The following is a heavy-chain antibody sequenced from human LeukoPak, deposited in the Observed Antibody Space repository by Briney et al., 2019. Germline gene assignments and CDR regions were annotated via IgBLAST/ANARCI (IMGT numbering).Heavy chain of an antibody. V-gene: IGHV3-49*05. CDR2: IRSKTYGGTT. D-gene: IGHD3-22*01. CDR3: TRDGRINDSSGYYSERSVDY. J-gene: IGHJ4*02. Sequence: NPGGPLRLSCTASGFTFGDYAMSWFRQAPGKGLEWVGFIRSKTYGGTTEYAASVKGRFTISRDDSKSIAYLQMNSLKTEDTAVYYCTRDGRINDSSGYYSERSVDYWGQGTLVTVSS. CDR1: GFTFGDYA.